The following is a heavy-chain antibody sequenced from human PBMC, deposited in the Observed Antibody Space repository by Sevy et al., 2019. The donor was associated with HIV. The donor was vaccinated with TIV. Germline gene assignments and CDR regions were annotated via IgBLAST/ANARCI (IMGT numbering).Heavy chain of an antibody. CDR3: ARALAAAGNRYYYYYMDV. Sequence: GGSLRLSCAASGFTVSSNYMSWVRQAPGKGLEWVSVIYSGGSTYYADSVKGRFTISRDNSKNTLYLQMNSLRAEDTAGYYCARALAAAGNRYYYYYMDVWGKGTTVTVSS. V-gene: IGHV3-53*01. D-gene: IGHD6-13*01. J-gene: IGHJ6*03. CDR2: IYSGGST. CDR1: GFTVSSNY.